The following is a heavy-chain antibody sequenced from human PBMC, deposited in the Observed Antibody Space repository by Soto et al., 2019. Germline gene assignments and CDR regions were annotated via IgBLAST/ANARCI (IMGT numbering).Heavy chain of an antibody. CDR3: ARHVPKDHNFDY. CDR1: GDTICSSSYS. CDR2: IYYSGST. V-gene: IGHV4-39*01. Sequence: PSESLSLTCTVSGDTICSSSYSGAWIRQPPGKGLEWIGSIYYSGSTYYNPSLKSRVTISVDTSKNQFSLKLSSVTASDTVVYYCARHVPKDHNFDYWGQGTLVTVSS. J-gene: IGHJ4*02.